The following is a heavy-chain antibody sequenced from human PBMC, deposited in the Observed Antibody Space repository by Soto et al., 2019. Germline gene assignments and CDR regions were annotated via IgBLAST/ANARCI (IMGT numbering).Heavy chain of an antibody. CDR1: GGSISSGGSY. D-gene: IGHD2-2*01. V-gene: IGHV4-30-4*01. CDR2: IYYSGNT. CDR3: VRYCSTTKCPFDY. Sequence: SETLSLTCTVSGGSISSGGSYWVWIRQPPGKGLEWIGYIYYSGNTYFNPSLKSRVTLSVDTSKNQFSLNLSSVTAADTAVYYCVRYCSTTKCPFDYWGQGTLVTVSS. J-gene: IGHJ4*02.